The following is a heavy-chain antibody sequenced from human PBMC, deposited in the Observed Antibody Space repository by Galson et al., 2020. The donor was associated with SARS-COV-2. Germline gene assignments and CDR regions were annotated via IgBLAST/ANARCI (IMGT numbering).Heavy chain of an antibody. V-gene: IGHV1-2*06. CDR2: LHPNSGGT. CDR1: GYTFTGYY. Sequence: ASVTVSCKASGYTFTGYYLHWVRQAPGQGLEWMGRLHPNSGGTDFAQNFQGRVTMTRDTSISTAYMELSRLRFDDSAVYYCARSAVRTHDAFEIWGQGTRVTVSS. J-gene: IGHJ3*02. CDR3: ARSAVRTHDAFEI. D-gene: IGHD2-2*01.